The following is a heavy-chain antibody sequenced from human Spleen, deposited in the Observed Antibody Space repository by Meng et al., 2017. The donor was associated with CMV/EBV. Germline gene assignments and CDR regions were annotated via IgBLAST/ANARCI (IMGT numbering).Heavy chain of an antibody. CDR3: ARQPITLDS. J-gene: IGHJ4*02. V-gene: IGHV1-2*02. Sequence: ASVTVSCKPYGYIFTGYYIHWVRQAPGQGREWMGWINPNGGGTEYAQEFQDRVTMTRDTSINTAYMELNWLTSDDTAIYYCARQPITLDSWGQGTLVTVSS. CDR2: INPNGGGT. CDR1: GYIFTGYY.